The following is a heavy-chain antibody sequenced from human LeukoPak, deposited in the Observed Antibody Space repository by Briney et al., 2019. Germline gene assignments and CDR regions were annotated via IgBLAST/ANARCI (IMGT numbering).Heavy chain of an antibody. CDR3: ARTRRGAYFDY. D-gene: IGHD3-10*01. J-gene: IGHJ4*02. Sequence: SETLSLTCTVSGGSISSYYWSWIRQPPGKGLEWIGYIYYSGGTNYNPSLKSRVTISVDTSKNQFSLKLSSVTAADTAVYYCARTRRGAYFDYWGQGTLVTVSS. V-gene: IGHV4-59*01. CDR1: GGSISSYY. CDR2: IYYSGGT.